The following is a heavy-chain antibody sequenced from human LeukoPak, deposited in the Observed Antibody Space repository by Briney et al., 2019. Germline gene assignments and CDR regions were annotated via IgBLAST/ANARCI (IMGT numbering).Heavy chain of an antibody. CDR2: IYYSGST. Sequence: PSETLSLTCTVSGGSISSYYWSWIRQPPGKGLEWIGYIYYSGSTHYNPSLKSRVTISVDTSKNQFSLKLSSVTAADTAVYYCARCVMGYSGYDLDYWGQGTLVTVSS. CDR1: GGSISSYY. CDR3: ARCVMGYSGYDLDY. D-gene: IGHD5-12*01. J-gene: IGHJ4*02. V-gene: IGHV4-59*08.